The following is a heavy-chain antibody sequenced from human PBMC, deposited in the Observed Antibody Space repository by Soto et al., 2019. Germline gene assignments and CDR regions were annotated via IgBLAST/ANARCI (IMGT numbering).Heavy chain of an antibody. Sequence: SETLSLTCTVSGGSISSSSYYWGWIRQPPGKGLEWIGSIYYSGSTYYNPSLKSRVTNSRDNSKNTLYLQMNSLRAEDTAVYYCASLNGSGSYYLYYFDYWGQGTLVTVSS. CDR3: ASLNGSGSYYLYYFDY. D-gene: IGHD3-10*01. J-gene: IGHJ4*02. CDR2: IYYSGST. CDR1: GGSISSSSYY. V-gene: IGHV4-39*01.